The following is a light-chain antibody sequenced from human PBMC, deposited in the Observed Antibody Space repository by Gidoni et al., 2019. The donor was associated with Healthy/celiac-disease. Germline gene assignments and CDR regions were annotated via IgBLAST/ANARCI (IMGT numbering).Light chain of an antibody. CDR2: DAS. CDR3: QQSYSTPQT. J-gene: IGKJ1*01. CDR1: QSISSY. Sequence: DIQMTQSPSSLSASVGDRVTITCRASQSISSYLNWYRQKPGKAPKLLIYDASSLQSGVPSRFSGSGSGTDFTLTISSLQPEDFATYYCQQSYSTPQTFGQGTKVEIK. V-gene: IGKV1-39*01.